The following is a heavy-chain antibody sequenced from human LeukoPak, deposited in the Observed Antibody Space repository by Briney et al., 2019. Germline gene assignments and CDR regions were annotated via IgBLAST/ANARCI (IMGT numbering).Heavy chain of an antibody. Sequence: SETLSLTCAASGASMNTHYWSWIRQTPGKGLEWIGYMLDTVTTKDNPSLKSRFTLSADTSKNQFSLRLTSVTAADTAVYYCATIKRGNIFGYFDFWGQGIPVTVSS. J-gene: IGHJ4*02. CDR1: GASMNTHY. D-gene: IGHD5-18*01. CDR2: MLDTVTT. CDR3: ATIKRGNIFGYFDF. V-gene: IGHV4-59*11.